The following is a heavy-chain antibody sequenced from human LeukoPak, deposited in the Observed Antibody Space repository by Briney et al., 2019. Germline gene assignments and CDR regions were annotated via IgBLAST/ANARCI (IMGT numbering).Heavy chain of an antibody. Sequence: SETLSLTCTVSGGSISSYYWSWIRQPPGKGLEWIGYIYYSGSTNYNPSLKSRVTISVDTSKNQFSLKLSSVTAADTAVYYCARRVASYLDYWGQGTLVTVSS. J-gene: IGHJ4*02. V-gene: IGHV4-59*01. CDR1: GGSISSYY. CDR3: ARRVASYLDY. CDR2: IYYSGST. D-gene: IGHD5-12*01.